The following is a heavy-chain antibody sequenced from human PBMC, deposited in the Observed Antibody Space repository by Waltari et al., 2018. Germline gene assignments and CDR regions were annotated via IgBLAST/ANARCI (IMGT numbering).Heavy chain of an antibody. CDR2: IRYDGSNK. J-gene: IGHJ4*02. V-gene: IGHV3-30*02. CDR3: AKAGGDTAPVDY. D-gene: IGHD5-18*01. Sequence: QVQLVESGGGVVQPGGSLRLSCAASGFTFSSYGMHWVRQAPGKGLEWVAFIRYDGSNKYYADSVKGRFTISRDNSKNTLYLQMNSLRAEDTAVYYCAKAGGDTAPVDYWGQGTLVTVSS. CDR1: GFTFSSYG.